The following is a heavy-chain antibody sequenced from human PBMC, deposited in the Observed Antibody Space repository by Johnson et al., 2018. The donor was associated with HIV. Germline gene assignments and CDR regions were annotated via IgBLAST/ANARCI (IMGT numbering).Heavy chain of an antibody. CDR3: ARLRSPDAFDI. V-gene: IGHV3-64*01. J-gene: IGHJ3*02. Sequence: MQLVESGGGLVQPGGSLRVSCATSGFTFSNYAIHWVRQAPGKGLEYVSAISGNGGSTYYANSVKGRFTISRDNSNNTLYLQMGSLRAEDMGVYYCARLRSPDAFDIWGQGTMVTVSS. CDR2: ISGNGGST. D-gene: IGHD2-15*01. CDR1: GFTFSNYA.